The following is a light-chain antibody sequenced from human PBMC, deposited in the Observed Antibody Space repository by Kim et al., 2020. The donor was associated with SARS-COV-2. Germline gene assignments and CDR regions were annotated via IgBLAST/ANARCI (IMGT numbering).Light chain of an antibody. Sequence: SSELTQDPAVSVALGQTVRITCQGDSLRSYYVSWFQQRPGQAPVLVLYGKSIRPSGIPDRFSGSRSENTASLAITGAQEEDEADYYCNSRDSSGDRLVFGGGTQLTVL. CDR1: SLRSYY. V-gene: IGLV3-19*01. CDR2: GKS. J-gene: IGLJ3*02. CDR3: NSRDSSGDRLV.